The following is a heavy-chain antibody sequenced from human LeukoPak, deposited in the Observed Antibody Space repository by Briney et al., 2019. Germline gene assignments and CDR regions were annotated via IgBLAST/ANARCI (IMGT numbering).Heavy chain of an antibody. CDR3: ARNYYDSSGYSDAFDI. Sequence: SETLSLTCTVSGGSISSYYWSWIRQPPGKGLEWVGSIYDSGSTNYNPSLKSRVTISVDTSKNQFSLKLSSVTAADTAVYYCARNYYDSSGYSDAFDIWGQGTMVTVSS. V-gene: IGHV4-59*01. J-gene: IGHJ3*02. CDR2: IYDSGST. CDR1: GGSISSYY. D-gene: IGHD3-22*01.